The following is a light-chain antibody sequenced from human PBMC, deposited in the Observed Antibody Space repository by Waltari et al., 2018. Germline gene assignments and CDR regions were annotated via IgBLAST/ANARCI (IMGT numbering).Light chain of an antibody. CDR1: QNVLYSSNNRNY. CDR2: WAS. Sequence: IVMTQSPDSLAVSLGERATTNCKSSQNVLYSSNNRNYLAWYQQRPGQPPKLLIYWASTRESGVPDRFSGSGSGTDFTLTISSLQAEDVAVYYCQQYYSSPWAFGQGTKVEI. J-gene: IGKJ1*01. V-gene: IGKV4-1*01. CDR3: QQYYSSPWA.